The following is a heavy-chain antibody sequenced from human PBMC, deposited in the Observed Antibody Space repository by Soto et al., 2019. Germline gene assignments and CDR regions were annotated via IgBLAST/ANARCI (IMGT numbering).Heavy chain of an antibody. D-gene: IGHD6-19*01. V-gene: IGHV3-9*01. J-gene: IGHJ4*02. CDR1: GFTFNEYA. CDR2: ISWNSGSI. Sequence: EVQLVESGGGLVQPGRSLRLSCATSGFTFNEYAMHWVRQAPGKGLEWVSVISWNSGSIGYGDSVKGRFTISRDNAKNPLFLHMNSLIPENTAFYYCAKDKGYSSGWSDYWGQGTLVTVSS. CDR3: AKDKGYSSGWSDY.